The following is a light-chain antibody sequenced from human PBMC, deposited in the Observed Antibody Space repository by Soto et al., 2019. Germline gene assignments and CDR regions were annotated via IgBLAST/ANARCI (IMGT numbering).Light chain of an antibody. V-gene: IGKV3-11*01. J-gene: IGKJ4*01. CDR2: DAS. CDR3: QQRNDWPLT. CDR1: QSVGRS. Sequence: EIVLTQSPATLSLSPGERATLSCWASQSVGRSLAWYQQKPGQAPRLLINDASNRATGIPARFGGSGSGTDFTLTISSLEPEGFAVYYCQQRNDWPLTFGGGTKVDIK.